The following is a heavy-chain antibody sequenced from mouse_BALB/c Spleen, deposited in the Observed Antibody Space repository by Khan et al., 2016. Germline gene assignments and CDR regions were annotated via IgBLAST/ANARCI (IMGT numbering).Heavy chain of an antibody. CDR3: ARYRYYYGSSRYFDV. D-gene: IGHD1-1*01. Sequence: QIQLVQSGPELKKPGKTVKISCKASGYTFTNYGMNWVKQAPGKGLKWMGWINTYSGESTYADDFKGRFAFSLETSANTAYLQINNLKNDDTATYFCARYRYYYGSSRYFDVWGAGTTVTVSS. V-gene: IGHV9-3-1*01. J-gene: IGHJ1*01. CDR1: GYTFTNYG. CDR2: INTYSGES.